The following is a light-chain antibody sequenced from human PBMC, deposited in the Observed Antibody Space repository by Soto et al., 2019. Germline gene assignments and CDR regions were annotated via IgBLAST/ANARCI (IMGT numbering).Light chain of an antibody. CDR3: QQDYSFPRT. CDR2: AAS. V-gene: IGKV1-12*01. J-gene: IGKJ1*01. CDR1: QGISTW. Sequence: DIQMTQSPSSVSASVGDRVRMTCRASQGISTWLAWYQQKPGKAPKLLIYAASTLQSGVPSRFSGSGSGTDFTLTISCLQSEDFATYYCQQDYSFPRTFGQGTKVDIK.